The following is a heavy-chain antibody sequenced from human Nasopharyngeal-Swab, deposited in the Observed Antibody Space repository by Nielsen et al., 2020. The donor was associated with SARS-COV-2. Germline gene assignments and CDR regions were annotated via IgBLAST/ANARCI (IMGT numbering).Heavy chain of an antibody. CDR2: IYPGDSDT. Sequence: GGSLRLSCTGSGYRFISHWIGWVRQMPGRGLEWMGIIYPGDSDTRYSPSFQGQVTISADKSINTAYLQRSILKASDTAMYYCARTAIEGGYYRGDAFDIWGQGTMVTVSS. CDR3: ARTAIEGGYYRGDAFDI. D-gene: IGHD3-22*01. J-gene: IGHJ3*02. V-gene: IGHV5-51*01. CDR1: GYRFISHW.